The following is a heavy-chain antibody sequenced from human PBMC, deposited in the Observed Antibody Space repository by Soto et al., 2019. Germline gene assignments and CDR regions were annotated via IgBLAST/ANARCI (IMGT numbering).Heavy chain of an antibody. CDR1: GYTFTSYG. CDR2: ISAYNGNT. D-gene: IGHD4-17*01. V-gene: IGHV1-18*01. J-gene: IGHJ4*02. CDR3: ARDAYDYGDFAGIGY. Sequence: ASVKVSCKASGYTFTSYGISWVRQAPGQGLEWMGWISAYNGNTNYARKLQGRVTMTTDTSTSTAYMELSSLRSEDTAVYYCARDAYDYGDFAGIGYWGQGTLVTVSS.